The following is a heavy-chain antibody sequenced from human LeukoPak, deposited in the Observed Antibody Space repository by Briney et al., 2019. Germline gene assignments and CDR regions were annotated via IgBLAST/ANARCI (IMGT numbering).Heavy chain of an antibody. D-gene: IGHD3-22*01. CDR1: GYTFTIND. CDR2: INPSGGST. V-gene: IGHV1-46*01. Sequence: ASVKVSCKASGYTFTINDINWVRQGTGQGLEWMGIINPSGGSTSYAQKFQGRVTMTRDTSTSTVYMELSSLRSEDTAVYSCARDWFSDSSGYYPSPGFDYWGQGTLVTVSS. CDR3: ARDWFSDSSGYYPSPGFDY. J-gene: IGHJ4*02.